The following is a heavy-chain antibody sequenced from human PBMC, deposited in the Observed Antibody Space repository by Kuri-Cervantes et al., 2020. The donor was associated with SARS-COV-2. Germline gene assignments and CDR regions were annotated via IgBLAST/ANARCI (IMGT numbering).Heavy chain of an antibody. CDR2: INHSGST. D-gene: IGHD3-10*01. CDR3: ARYLYGSGSYYNSYYFDY. Sequence: GSLRLSCAVYGGSFSGYYWSWIRQPPGKGLEWIGEINHSGSTNYNPSLKSRVTISVDTSENQFSLKLSSVTAADTAVYYCARYLYGSGSYYNSYYFDYWGQGILVTVSS. V-gene: IGHV4-34*01. CDR1: GGSFSGYY. J-gene: IGHJ4*02.